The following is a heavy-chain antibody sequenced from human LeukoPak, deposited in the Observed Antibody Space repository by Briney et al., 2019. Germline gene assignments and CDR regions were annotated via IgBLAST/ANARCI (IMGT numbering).Heavy chain of an antibody. CDR3: AKNLPLPLEMPTKSAFDY. V-gene: IGHV3-23*01. CDR2: ISGSGGST. J-gene: IGHJ4*02. D-gene: IGHD5-24*01. CDR1: GFTFSSYA. Sequence: GGSLRLSCAASGFTFSSYAMSWVRQAPGKGLEWVSAISGSGGSTYYADSVKGRFTISRDNSKNTLYLQMNSLRAEDTAVYYCAKNLPLPLEMPTKSAFDYWGQGTLVTASS.